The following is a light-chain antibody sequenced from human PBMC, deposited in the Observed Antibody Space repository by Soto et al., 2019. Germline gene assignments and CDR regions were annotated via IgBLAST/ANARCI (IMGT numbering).Light chain of an antibody. CDR1: QSISSW. J-gene: IGKJ1*01. CDR2: DAS. Sequence: DIQMTQSPSTLSASVGDRVTITCRASQSISSWLAWYQQKPGKAPKLLIYDASSLESGVPSRFSGSGSGTEFTLTISSLQPDDFATYYCQQYNSYSGTFGQVTKAAI. V-gene: IGKV1-5*01. CDR3: QQYNSYSGT.